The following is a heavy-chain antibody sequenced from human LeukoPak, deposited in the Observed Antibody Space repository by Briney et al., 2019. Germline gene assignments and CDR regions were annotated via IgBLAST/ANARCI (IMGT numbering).Heavy chain of an antibody. D-gene: IGHD4-11*01. CDR1: GFTFRTYA. J-gene: IGHJ4*02. CDR3: AKDPADYRGWFDY. V-gene: IGHV3-23*01. CDR2: ITGSGGST. Sequence: PGGSLRLSCAASGFTFRTYAMSWVRQAPGKGLEWISTITGSGGSTYYTDSVKGRFTISRDNSKNTLFLQMDSLRAEDTAAYYCAKDPADYRGWFDYWGQGTLVTVSS.